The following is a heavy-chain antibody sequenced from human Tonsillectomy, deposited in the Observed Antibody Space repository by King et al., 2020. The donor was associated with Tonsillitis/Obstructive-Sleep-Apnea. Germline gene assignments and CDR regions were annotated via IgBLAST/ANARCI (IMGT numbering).Heavy chain of an antibody. Sequence: VQLVESGGGLVQPGGSLRLSCAASGFTVSSNYMSWVRQAPGKGLEWVSVMYSGGSTYYADSVKGRFTISRDNSKNTLYLQMNSLRAEDTAVYYCAREGSADILTGYNNWGQGTLVTVSS. CDR1: GFTVSSNY. D-gene: IGHD3-9*01. CDR2: MYSGGST. V-gene: IGHV3-66*01. J-gene: IGHJ4*02. CDR3: AREGSADILTGYNN.